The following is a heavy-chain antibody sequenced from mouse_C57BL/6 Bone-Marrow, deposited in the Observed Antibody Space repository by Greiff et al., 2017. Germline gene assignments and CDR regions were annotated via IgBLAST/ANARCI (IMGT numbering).Heavy chain of an antibody. D-gene: IGHD1-1*01. Sequence: QVQLQQPGAELVRPGSSVKLSCKASGYTFTSYWMHWVKQRPIQGLEWIGNIDPSDSETHYNQKFKDKATLTVDKSSSTAYMQLSSLTSEDSAVYYCARFPLSYYYGSSHWYFDVWGTGTTVTVSS. J-gene: IGHJ1*03. V-gene: IGHV1-52*01. CDR1: GYTFTSYW. CDR3: ARFPLSYYYGSSHWYFDV. CDR2: IDPSDSET.